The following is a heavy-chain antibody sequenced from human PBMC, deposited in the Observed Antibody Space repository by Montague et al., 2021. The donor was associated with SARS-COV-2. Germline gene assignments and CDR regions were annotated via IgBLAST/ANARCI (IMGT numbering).Heavy chain of an antibody. CDR3: AKDQIAHNWKVSAASYYMDV. D-gene: IGHD1-1*01. Sequence: SLRLSCAASGFSFGDYAMHWVRQTPGKGLEWVAVISGDGGSTYYAYSVKGRFTILRDNSKNSLYLQMNGLRTEDTALYFCAKDQIAHNWKVSAASYYMDVWGKGTTVTV. V-gene: IGHV3-43*02. CDR2: ISGDGGST. J-gene: IGHJ6*03. CDR1: GFSFGDYA.